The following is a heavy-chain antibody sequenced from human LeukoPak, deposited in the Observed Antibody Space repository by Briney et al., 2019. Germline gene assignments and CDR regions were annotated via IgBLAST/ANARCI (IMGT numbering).Heavy chain of an antibody. J-gene: IGHJ4*02. CDR1: GGSISSYY. CDR2: IYYSGST. CDR3: ASFDKYYYDSSGYYRLDY. V-gene: IGHV4-59*01. D-gene: IGHD3-22*01. Sequence: PSETLSLTCTVSGGSISSYYWSWIRQPPGKGLEWIGYIYYSGSTNYNPSLKSRVTISVVTSKNQFSLKLSSVTAADTAVYYCASFDKYYYDSSGYYRLDYWGQGTLVTVSS.